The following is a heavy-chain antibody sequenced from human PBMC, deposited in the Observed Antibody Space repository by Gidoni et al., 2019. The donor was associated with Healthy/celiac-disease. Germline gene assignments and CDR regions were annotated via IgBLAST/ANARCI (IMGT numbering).Heavy chain of an antibody. CDR2: ISRSSSYI. D-gene: IGHD4-17*01. Sequence: EVQLVESVGGLVKPGGTLRLYCAASELTLISYIMNWVRQAPGKGLAWVSSISRSSSYICYGDSKKGRFTISRDNAKNSLYLQMNSLRAEDTAVYYCATDYGGNSIVEDYWGQGTLVTVSS. V-gene: IGHV3-21*01. CDR3: ATDYGGNSIVEDY. J-gene: IGHJ4*02. CDR1: ELTLISYI.